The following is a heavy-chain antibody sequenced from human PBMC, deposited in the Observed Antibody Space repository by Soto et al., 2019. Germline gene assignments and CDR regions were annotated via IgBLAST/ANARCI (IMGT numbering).Heavy chain of an antibody. Sequence: SLRLSCAASGFTFSSYAIHWVRQAPGKGLEWVAVISYDGSNKYYADSVKGRFTISRDNSKNTLYLQMNSLRAEDTAVYYCARDGTAMAAYYYYGMDVWGQGTTVTVSS. CDR3: ARDGTAMAAYYYYGMDV. CDR1: GFTFSSYA. V-gene: IGHV3-30-3*01. D-gene: IGHD5-18*01. CDR2: ISYDGSNK. J-gene: IGHJ6*02.